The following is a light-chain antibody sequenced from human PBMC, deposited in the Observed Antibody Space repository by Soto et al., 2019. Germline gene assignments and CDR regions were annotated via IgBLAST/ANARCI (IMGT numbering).Light chain of an antibody. CDR3: SSYTSSSTWV. CDR2: AVS. J-gene: IGLJ3*02. Sequence: QSALTQPRSVSGSPGQSVTISCTGTNSDVGAYNFISWYQQLPGKAPKLMISAVSQRPSGVPDRFSGSKSGNTASLTISGLQAEDESDYYCSSYTSSSTWVFGGGTKLTVL. CDR1: NSDVGAYNF. V-gene: IGLV2-11*01.